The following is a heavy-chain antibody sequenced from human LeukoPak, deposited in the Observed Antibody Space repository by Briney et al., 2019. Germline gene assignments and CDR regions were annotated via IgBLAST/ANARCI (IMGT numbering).Heavy chain of an antibody. CDR3: ARDRCSGGSCYWFDP. J-gene: IGHJ5*02. CDR2: IKTDGSIT. D-gene: IGHD2-15*01. V-gene: IGHV3-74*01. CDR1: GFSFSVYW. Sequence: GGSLRLSCAASGFSFSVYWMHWVRQAPGKGPVWVSRIKTDGSITDYADSVKGRFTISRDNAKNTLYLQMNSLRAEDTAVYYCARDRCSGGSCYWFDPWGQGTLVTVSS.